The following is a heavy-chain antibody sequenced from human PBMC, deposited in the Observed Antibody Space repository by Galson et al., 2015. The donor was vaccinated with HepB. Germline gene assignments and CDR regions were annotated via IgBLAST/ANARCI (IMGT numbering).Heavy chain of an antibody. V-gene: IGHV1-18*01. D-gene: IGHD3-16*01. J-gene: IGHJ4*02. CDR3: ARNLGGAGRVDFDC. CDR2: ISAYNGNT. CDR1: GYTFTSYG. Sequence: SVKVSCKASGYTFTSYGISWVRQAPGQGLEWMGWISAYNGNTNYAQKLQGRVTMTTDTSTSTAYMELRSLRSDDTAVYYCARNLGGAGRVDFDCWGQGTLVTVSS.